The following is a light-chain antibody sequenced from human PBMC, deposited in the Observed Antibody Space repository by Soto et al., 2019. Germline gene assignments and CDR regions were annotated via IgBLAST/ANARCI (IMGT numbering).Light chain of an antibody. CDR1: QGISDY. CDR3: QRYNNAPVT. V-gene: IGKV1-27*01. CDR2: RAS. J-gene: IGKJ3*01. Sequence: IQMTQSPSSLSASVGDTVTITCRASQGISDYLAWYQQKPGKVPKLLLYRASTLHSGAPSRFSGSGSGTGFTLTISSLQPEDVGTYYCQRYNNAPVTLGPGTKVDLK.